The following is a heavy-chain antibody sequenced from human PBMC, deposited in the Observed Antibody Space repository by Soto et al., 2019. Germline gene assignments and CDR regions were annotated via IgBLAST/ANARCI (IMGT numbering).Heavy chain of an antibody. Sequence: QVQLVQSGAEVKKPGSSVKVSCKASGGTFSSYAISWVRQAPGQGLEWMGGIIPIFGTANYAQKFQGRVTITADTSTSTAYMELSSLSSEDTAVYYCARGIVVVPAAPTYYGMDVWGQGTTVTVSS. D-gene: IGHD2-2*01. CDR2: IIPIFGTA. CDR1: GGTFSSYA. V-gene: IGHV1-69*06. J-gene: IGHJ6*02. CDR3: ARGIVVVPAAPTYYGMDV.